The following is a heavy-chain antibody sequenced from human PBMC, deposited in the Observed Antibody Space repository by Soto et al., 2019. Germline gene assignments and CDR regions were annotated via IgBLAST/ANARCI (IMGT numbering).Heavy chain of an antibody. D-gene: IGHD2-8*01. CDR1: GYSFTDYH. Sequence: ASVKVSCKASGYSFTDYHIHWVRQAPGQGLEWLGRINPKSCGTSTAQKFQGWVTMTTDTSISTSSMELTRLTSDDTAIDYCARGDSKDCSNGVCSFFYNHEMDVWGQGTTVTVSS. CDR2: INPKSCGT. V-gene: IGHV1-2*04. CDR3: ARGDSKDCSNGVCSFFYNHEMDV. J-gene: IGHJ6*02.